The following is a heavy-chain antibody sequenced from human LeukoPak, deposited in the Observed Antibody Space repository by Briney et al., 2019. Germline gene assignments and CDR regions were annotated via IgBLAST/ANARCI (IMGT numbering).Heavy chain of an antibody. CDR2: INSDGSST. V-gene: IGHV3-74*01. Sequence: PGGSLRLSCAASGFTFSSYWMHWVCQAPGKGLVWVSRINSDGSSTSYADSVKGRFTISRDNAKNTLYLQMNSLRAEDTAVYYCARGGSYLSAFDIWGQGTMVTVSS. CDR3: ARGGSYLSAFDI. CDR1: GFTFSSYW. D-gene: IGHD1-26*01. J-gene: IGHJ3*02.